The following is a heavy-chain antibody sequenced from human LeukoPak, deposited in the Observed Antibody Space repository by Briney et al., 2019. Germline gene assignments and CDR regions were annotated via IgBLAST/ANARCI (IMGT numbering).Heavy chain of an antibody. D-gene: IGHD5-18*01. CDR2: ISSSGSTI. Sequence: GGSLRLSCAASGFTFSDYYMSWIRQAPGKGLEWVSYISSSGSTIYYADSVKGRFTISRDNAKNSLYLQMNSLRAEDTAVYYCASSYTAIVLFDYWGQGTLVTVSS. CDR1: GFTFSDYY. J-gene: IGHJ4*02. CDR3: ASSYTAIVLFDY. V-gene: IGHV3-11*01.